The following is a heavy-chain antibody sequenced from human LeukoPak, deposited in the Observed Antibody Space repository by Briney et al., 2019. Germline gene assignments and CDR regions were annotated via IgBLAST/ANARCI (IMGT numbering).Heavy chain of an antibody. V-gene: IGHV4-39*01. CDR3: ARQTGSGLFILP. J-gene: IGHJ4*02. D-gene: IGHD3/OR15-3a*01. Sequence: SETLSLTCTVSGVSISSSNSYWGWIRQPPGKGLEWIGNSGNTYYNASLKSQVSISIDTSKNQFSLRLTSVTAADTAVYYCARQTGSGLFILPGGQGTLVTVSS. CDR1: GVSISSSNSY. CDR2: SGNT.